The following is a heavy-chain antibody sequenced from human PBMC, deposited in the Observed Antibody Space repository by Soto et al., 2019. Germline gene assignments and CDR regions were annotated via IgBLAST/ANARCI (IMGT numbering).Heavy chain of an antibody. J-gene: IGHJ5*02. V-gene: IGHV4-59*08. CDR3: ARVGVMKYCSGGSCANWFDP. Sequence: PSETLSLTCTVSGGSISSYYWSWIRQPPGKGLEWIGYIYYSGSTYYNPSLKSRVTISVDTSKNQFSLKLSSVTAADTAVYYCARVGVMKYCSGGSCANWFDPWGQGTLVTVST. CDR2: IYYSGST. CDR1: GGSISSYY. D-gene: IGHD2-15*01.